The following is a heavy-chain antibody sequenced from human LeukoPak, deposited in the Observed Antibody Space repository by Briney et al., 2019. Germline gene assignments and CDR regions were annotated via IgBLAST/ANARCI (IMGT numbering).Heavy chain of an antibody. CDR3: ARVPMLRRVPWFDP. D-gene: IGHD3-10*01. V-gene: IGHV1-2*02. Sequence: ASVKVSCKASGYTFTDYSIHWVRQAPGQGLEWMGWINPNSGVTNYAQNFQGRVTMTRDTSISIAYMELSRLRSDDTAVYYCARVPMLRRVPWFDPWGQGTLVTVSS. J-gene: IGHJ5*02. CDR1: GYTFTDYS. CDR2: INPNSGVT.